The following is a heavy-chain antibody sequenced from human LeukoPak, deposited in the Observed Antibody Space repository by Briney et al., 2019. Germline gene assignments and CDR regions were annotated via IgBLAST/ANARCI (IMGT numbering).Heavy chain of an antibody. CDR1: GGTFSSYA. J-gene: IGHJ6*02. D-gene: IGHD4-23*01. CDR3: ARDQGNPGYYYYGMDV. CDR2: IIPIFGTA. V-gene: IGHV1-69*13. Sequence: SVKVSCKASGGTFSSYAISWVRQAPGQGLEWMGGIIPIFGTANYAQKFQGRVTITADGSTSTAYMELSSLRSEDTAVYYCARDQGNPGYYYYGMDVWGQGTTVTVSS.